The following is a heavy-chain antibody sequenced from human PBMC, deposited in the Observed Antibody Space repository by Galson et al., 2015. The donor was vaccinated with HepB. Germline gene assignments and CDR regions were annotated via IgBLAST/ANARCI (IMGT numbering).Heavy chain of an antibody. D-gene: IGHD3-10*01. Sequence: SLRLSCAASGFTFSSYGMHWVRQAPGKGLEWVAVISYDGSNKYYADSVKGRFTISRDNSKNTLYLQMNSLRAEDTAVYYCAKGLMVRGVIPFDYCGQGTLVTVSS. CDR1: GFTFSSYG. J-gene: IGHJ4*02. V-gene: IGHV3-30*18. CDR3: AKGLMVRGVIPFDY. CDR2: ISYDGSNK.